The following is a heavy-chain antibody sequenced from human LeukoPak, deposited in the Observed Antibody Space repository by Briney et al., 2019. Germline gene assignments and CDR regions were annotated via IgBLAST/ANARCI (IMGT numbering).Heavy chain of an antibody. D-gene: IGHD2-2*01. CDR3: ASTPCSSTSCYVDFFDY. J-gene: IGHJ4*02. Sequence: GGSLRLSCAASGFTFSSCPMSWVRQAPGKGLEWVAPISGSGGSTYYADSVQGRFTISRDNSKNTLYLQMNSLRSEDTAVYYCASTPCSSTSCYVDFFDYWGQGTLVTVSS. CDR1: GFTFSSCP. V-gene: IGHV3-23*01. CDR2: ISGSGGST.